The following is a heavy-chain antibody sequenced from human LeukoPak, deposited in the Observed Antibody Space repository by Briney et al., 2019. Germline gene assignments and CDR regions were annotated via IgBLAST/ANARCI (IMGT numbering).Heavy chain of an antibody. Sequence: GGSLRLSCAASGFTFSSYGMHWVRQAPGKGLGWVAVIWYDGSNKYYADSVKGRFTISRDNSKNTLYLQMNSLRAEDTAVYYCARGGIAAAGPLDYWGQGTLVTVSS. CDR3: ARGGIAAAGPLDY. V-gene: IGHV3-33*01. CDR2: IWYDGSNK. J-gene: IGHJ4*02. CDR1: GFTFSSYG. D-gene: IGHD6-13*01.